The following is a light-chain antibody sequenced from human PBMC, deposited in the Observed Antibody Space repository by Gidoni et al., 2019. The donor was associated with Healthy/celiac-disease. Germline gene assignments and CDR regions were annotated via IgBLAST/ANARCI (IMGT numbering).Light chain of an antibody. CDR2: LGS. CDR1: QSLLHSNGYNY. J-gene: IGKJ4*01. CDR3: MQALQTPLT. V-gene: IGKV2-28*01. Sequence: DIVMTQSPLPPPVTPGEPASTSCRSSQSLLHSNGYNYLDWYLPKPGQSPQLLIYLGSNRASGVPDRFSGSGSGTDFTLKISRVEAEDVGVYYCMQALQTPLTFGGGTKVEIK.